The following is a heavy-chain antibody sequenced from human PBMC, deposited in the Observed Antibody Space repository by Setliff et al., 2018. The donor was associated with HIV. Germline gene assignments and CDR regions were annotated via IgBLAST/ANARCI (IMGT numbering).Heavy chain of an antibody. D-gene: IGHD1-7*01. CDR1: GFTFNNHA. V-gene: IGHV3-30*04. CDR3: ARVRSWNFVDGMDV. Sequence: LRLSCAASGFTFNNHAIHWVRQAPGRGLEWVAVISSDGSRKEFVDSVKGRFTISRDSSKDTVSLEMDSLRGEDTAVYYCARVRSWNFVDGMDVWGQGTTVTVSS. J-gene: IGHJ6*02. CDR2: ISSDGSRK.